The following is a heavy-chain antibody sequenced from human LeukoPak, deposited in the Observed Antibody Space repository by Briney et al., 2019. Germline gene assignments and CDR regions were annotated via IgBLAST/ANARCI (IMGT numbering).Heavy chain of an antibody. CDR3: ARHCITMIVVDTPYYFDY. D-gene: IGHD3-22*01. J-gene: IGHJ4*02. V-gene: IGHV4-39*01. Sequence: PSETLSLTCTVSGGSISSSSYYWGWTRQPPGKGLEWIGSIYYSGSTYYNPSLKSRVTISVDTSKNQFSLKLSSVTAADTAVYYCARHCITMIVVDTPYYFDYWGQGTLVTVSS. CDR1: GGSISSSSYY. CDR2: IYYSGST.